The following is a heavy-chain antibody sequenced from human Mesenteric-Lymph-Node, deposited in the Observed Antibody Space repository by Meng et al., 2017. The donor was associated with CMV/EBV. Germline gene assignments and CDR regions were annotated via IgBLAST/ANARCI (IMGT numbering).Heavy chain of an antibody. CDR1: GGSISTYY. J-gene: IGHJ4*02. V-gene: IGHV4-59*12. Sequence: GSLRLSCTVSGGSISTYYWSWIRQSPGKGLEWIGYIYYSGSTNYNPSLKSRVTISVDTSKNQFSLKLTSVTAADTAVYYCARGNDFWSGAKYHFWGQGTLVTVSS. CDR3: ARGNDFWSGAKYHF. CDR2: IYYSGST. D-gene: IGHD3-3*01.